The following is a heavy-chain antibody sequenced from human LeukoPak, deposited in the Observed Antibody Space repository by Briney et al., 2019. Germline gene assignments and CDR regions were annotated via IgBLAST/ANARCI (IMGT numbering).Heavy chain of an antibody. CDR3: ARDQIGSW. V-gene: IGHV3-48*03. CDR1: GFTFSSYE. J-gene: IGHJ4*02. D-gene: IGHD6-13*01. CDR2: ISISGTTI. Sequence: GGSLRLSCAASGFTFSSYEMNWVRQAPGKGLEWVSFISISGTTINYADSVKGRFTISRDNAKKSVYLQMDSLRVEDTAVYYCARDQIGSWWGQGTLVIVSS.